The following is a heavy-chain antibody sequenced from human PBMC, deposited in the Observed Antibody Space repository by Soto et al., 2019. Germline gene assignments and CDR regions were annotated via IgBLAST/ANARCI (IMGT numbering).Heavy chain of an antibody. V-gene: IGHV3-13*01. Sequence: GGSLRLSCAASGFTFSSYDMHWVRQATGKGLEWVSAIGTAGDTYYPGSVKGRFTISRENAKNSLYLQMNSLRAGDTAVYYCARAHPDSGSYFDYWGQGTLVTVSS. CDR2: IGTAGDT. J-gene: IGHJ4*02. CDR3: ARAHPDSGSYFDY. D-gene: IGHD1-26*01. CDR1: GFTFSSYD.